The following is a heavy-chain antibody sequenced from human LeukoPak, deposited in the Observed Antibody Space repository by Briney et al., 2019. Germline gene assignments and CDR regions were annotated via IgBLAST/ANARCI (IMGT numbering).Heavy chain of an antibody. V-gene: IGHV1-2*06. CDR3: ARDYCSSTSCLFDY. J-gene: IGHJ4*02. CDR1: GYIFVNFY. D-gene: IGHD2-2*01. Sequence: ASVKVSCKASGYIFVNFYMHWVRQAPGQGLEWMGRINPNSGDTNYAQNFQGRVTMTRDTSISTAYMELSRLRSDDTAVYYCARDYCSSTSCLFDYWGQGTLVTVSS. CDR2: INPNSGDT.